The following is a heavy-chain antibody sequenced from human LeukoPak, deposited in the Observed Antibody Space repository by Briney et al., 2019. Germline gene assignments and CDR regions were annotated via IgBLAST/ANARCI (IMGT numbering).Heavy chain of an antibody. D-gene: IGHD6-6*01. J-gene: IGHJ6*02. CDR2: IYTSGST. CDR1: GGSVSSYY. Sequence: SETLSLTCTVPGGSVSSYYWSWIRQPAGKGLEWIGRIYTSGSTNYNPSLKSRVTMSVDTSKNQFSLKLSSVTAADTAVYYCARASSSLGPIGGDVWGQGTTVTVSS. V-gene: IGHV4-4*07. CDR3: ARASSSLGPIGGDV.